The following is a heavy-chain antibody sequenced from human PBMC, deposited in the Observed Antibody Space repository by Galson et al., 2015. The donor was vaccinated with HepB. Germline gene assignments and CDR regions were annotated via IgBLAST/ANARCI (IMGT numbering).Heavy chain of an antibody. CDR2: IIPLFGVS. CDR1: GGTFSNYI. V-gene: IGHV1-69*02. J-gene: IGHJ4*02. CDR3: VINCFDTSGYFDF. D-gene: IGHD3-22*01. Sequence: SVKVSCKASGGTFSNYIISWVRQAPGQGLEWMGKIIPLFGVSNYAQDFQDRVTITADKSTNITDMEMHSLTSGDTAVYFCVINCFDTSGYFDFWGQGTLVTVSS.